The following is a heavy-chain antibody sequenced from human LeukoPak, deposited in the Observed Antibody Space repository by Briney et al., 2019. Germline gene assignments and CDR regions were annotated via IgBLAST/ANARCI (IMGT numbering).Heavy chain of an antibody. J-gene: IGHJ3*01. D-gene: IGHD5-24*01. CDR1: GFTFNTYW. CDR2: IKHDGREK. CDR3: ARDGYRLDGFDL. Sequence: GGSLRLSCAASGFTFNTYWMNWVRQAPGKGPEWVANIKHDGREKYYVDSVKGRFTISRDNTKNSLYLQMNGLRAEDTAVYFCARDGYRLDGFDLWGLGTMVTVSS. V-gene: IGHV3-7*05.